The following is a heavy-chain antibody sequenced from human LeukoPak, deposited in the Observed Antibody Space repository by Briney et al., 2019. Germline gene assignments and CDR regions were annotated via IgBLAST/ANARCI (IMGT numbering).Heavy chain of an antibody. CDR1: GFTFSGYA. D-gene: IGHD2-15*01. J-gene: IGHJ4*02. V-gene: IGHV3-23*01. CDR3: AKDRRSGGSCSDY. CDR2: ISGSGDIT. Sequence: GGSLRLSCAASGFTFSGYAMSWVRQAPGRGLEWVSTISGSGDITYYADSVKGRLTISRDNSKNTLYLQMNSLRAEDTAVYYCAKDRRSGGSCSDYWDQGTLVTVPS.